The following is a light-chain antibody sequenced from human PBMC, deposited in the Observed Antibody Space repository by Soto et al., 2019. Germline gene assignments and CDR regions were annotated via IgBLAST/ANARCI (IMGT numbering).Light chain of an antibody. CDR1: SSDVGAYNY. V-gene: IGLV2-8*01. CDR3: NSFAGSAHVV. Sequence: QSALAQPPSASGSPGQSITISCTGTSSDVGAYNYVSWYQQHPGKAPKLIIYDVSQRPSGVPDRFSGSKSGNTASLTVSGLQAEDEAVYYCNSFAGSAHVVFGRGTQLTVL. CDR2: DVS. J-gene: IGLJ2*01.